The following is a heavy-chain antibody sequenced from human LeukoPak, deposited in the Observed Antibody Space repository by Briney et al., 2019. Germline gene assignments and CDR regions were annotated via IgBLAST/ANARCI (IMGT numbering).Heavy chain of an antibody. CDR3: WGRSGYDYRNWFDP. D-gene: IGHD5-12*01. CDR2: IKSKTDGGTT. V-gene: IGHV3-15*01. Sequence: PGGSLRLSCAASGFTFSNAWMNWVRQAPGKGLEWVGRIKSKTDGGTTDYAAPVKGRFTISRDDSKNTLYLQMNSLKTEDTAVYYCWGRSGYDYRNWFDPWGQGTLVTVSS. CDR1: GFTFSNAW. J-gene: IGHJ5*02.